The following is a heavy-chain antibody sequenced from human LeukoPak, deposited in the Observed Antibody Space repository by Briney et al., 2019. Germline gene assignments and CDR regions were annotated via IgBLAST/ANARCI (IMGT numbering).Heavy chain of an antibody. CDR3: AREPSPYDYVWGSYRSNWFDP. CDR2: ISAYNGNT. Sequence: ASVKVSCKASGYTPTSYGISWVRQAPGQGLEWMGWISAYNGNTNYAQKLQGRVTMTTDTSTSTAYMELRSLRSDDTAVYYCAREPSPYDYVWGSYRSNWFDPWGQGTLVTVSS. V-gene: IGHV1-18*01. D-gene: IGHD3-16*02. CDR1: GYTPTSYG. J-gene: IGHJ5*02.